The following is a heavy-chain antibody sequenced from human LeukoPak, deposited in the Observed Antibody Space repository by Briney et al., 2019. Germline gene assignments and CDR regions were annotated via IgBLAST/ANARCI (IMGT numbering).Heavy chain of an antibody. D-gene: IGHD6-19*01. CDR3: AGRRSSGWYAY. CDR2: IYDSGTT. CDR1: GFTVSSNY. J-gene: IGHJ4*02. Sequence: GGSLRLSCATSGFTVSSNYMSWVRQAPGKGLEWVSVIYDSGTTYYADSVKGRFLIFRDTSKNTVDLQMNSLRVEDTAVYYCAGRRSSGWYAYWGQGTLVTVSS. V-gene: IGHV3-53*01.